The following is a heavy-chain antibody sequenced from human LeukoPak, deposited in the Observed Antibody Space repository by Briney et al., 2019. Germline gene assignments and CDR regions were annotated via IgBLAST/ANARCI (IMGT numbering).Heavy chain of an antibody. V-gene: IGHV3-53*01. Sequence: GGSLRLSCAASGFTVSSNYMSWVRQAPGKGLEWVSVIYSDCSTYYADSVKGRFTISRDNSKNTLYLQMDSLRAGDTAVYYCARPILGYGFVLDYWGREPLAPSPQ. CDR3: ARPILGYGFVLDY. CDR2: IYSDCST. D-gene: IGHD5-18*01. J-gene: IGHJ4*02. CDR1: GFTVSSNY.